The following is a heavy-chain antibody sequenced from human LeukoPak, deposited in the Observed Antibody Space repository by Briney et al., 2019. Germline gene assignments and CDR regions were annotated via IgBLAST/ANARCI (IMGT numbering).Heavy chain of an antibody. CDR2: ISYDGSNK. CDR3: ASDRYCSGGSCYPSPTDERYFDY. V-gene: IGHV3-30*03. J-gene: IGHJ4*02. Sequence: GGSLRLSCAASGFTFSSYGMHWVRQAPGKGLEWVAVISYDGSNKYYADSVKGRFTISRDNSKNTLYLQMNSLRAEDTAVYYCASDRYCSGGSCYPSPTDERYFDYWGQGTLVTVSS. D-gene: IGHD2-15*01. CDR1: GFTFSSYG.